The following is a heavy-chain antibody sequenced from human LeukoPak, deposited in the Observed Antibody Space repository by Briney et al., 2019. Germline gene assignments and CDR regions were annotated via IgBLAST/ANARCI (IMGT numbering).Heavy chain of an antibody. J-gene: IGHJ5*02. CDR1: GFTFSSYW. CDR2: IKQDGSEK. CDR3: ARETVVAVTLWFDP. D-gene: IGHD2-15*01. V-gene: IGHV3-7*01. Sequence: PGGSLRLSCAASGFTFSSYWMSWVRQAPGKGLEWVANIKQDGSEKYYVDSVKGRFTISRDNAKNSLYLQMNSLRAEDTAVYYCARETVVAVTLWFDPWDQGTLVTVSS.